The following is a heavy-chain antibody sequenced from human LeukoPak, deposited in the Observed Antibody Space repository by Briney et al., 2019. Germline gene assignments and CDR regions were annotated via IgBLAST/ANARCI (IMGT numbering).Heavy chain of an antibody. CDR1: GGTFSSYS. D-gene: IGHD3-3*01. Sequence: WASVKVSCKASGGTFSSYSISWVRQAPGQGLEWMGGIIPIFCTANYAQKFQGRVTITADESTSTAYMELSSLRSEDTAVYYCARASPYYDYFDYWGQGTLVTVSS. J-gene: IGHJ4*02. CDR2: IIPIFCTA. CDR3: ARASPYYDYFDY. V-gene: IGHV1-69*13.